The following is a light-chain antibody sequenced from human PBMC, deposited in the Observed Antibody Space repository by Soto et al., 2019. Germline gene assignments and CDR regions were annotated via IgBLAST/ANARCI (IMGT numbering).Light chain of an antibody. CDR2: DAS. Sequence: EIVLTQSPATLSLSPGERATLSCRASQSISSYLAWYQHKPGQAPRLLIYDASTMATDIPPRFSGSGSGTDFTLTISSLEPEDFAVYYCQRRGTFGQGTKLEIK. CDR3: QRRGT. J-gene: IGKJ2*01. CDR1: QSISSY. V-gene: IGKV3-11*01.